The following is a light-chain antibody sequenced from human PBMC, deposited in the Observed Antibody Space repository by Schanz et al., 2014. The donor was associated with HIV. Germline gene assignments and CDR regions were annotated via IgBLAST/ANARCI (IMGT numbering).Light chain of an antibody. J-gene: IGLJ2*01. CDR1: SSNIGAGYD. Sequence: QSVLTQPPSVSGAPGQRVTISCTGSSSNIGAGYDVHWYQQLPGTAPKLLIYDNYKRPSGVPDRFSGSKSGTSASLAISGLQSEDEADYYCAAWDDSLSGRVFGGGTKLTVL. V-gene: IGLV1-40*01. CDR3: AAWDDSLSGRV. CDR2: DNY.